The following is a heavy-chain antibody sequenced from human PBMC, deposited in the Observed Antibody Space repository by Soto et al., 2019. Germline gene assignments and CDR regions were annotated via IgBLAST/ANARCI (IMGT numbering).Heavy chain of an antibody. V-gene: IGHV1-69*13. J-gene: IGHJ4*02. D-gene: IGHD3-22*01. Sequence: SVKVSCKASGGTFSRYAISWVRQAPGQGLEWMGGIIPMFGKANYAQKFQGRVTITADESTSTGYMELRSLISEDTAVYYCARDGTIYDSSGYYYLYWGQGTLVTVSS. CDR1: GGTFSRYA. CDR3: ARDGTIYDSSGYYYLY. CDR2: IIPMFGKA.